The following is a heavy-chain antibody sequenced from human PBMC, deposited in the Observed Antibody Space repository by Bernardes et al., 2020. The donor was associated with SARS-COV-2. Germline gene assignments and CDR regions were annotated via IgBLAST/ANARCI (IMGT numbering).Heavy chain of an antibody. D-gene: IGHD6-19*01. CDR3: ASEKGEQWLVPLGMDV. J-gene: IGHJ6*02. CDR2: IYTSGST. V-gene: IGHV4-61*02. Sequence: TLSLTCTVSGGSISSGSYYWSWIRQPAGKGLEWIGRIYTSGSTNYNPSLKSRVTISVDTSKNQFSLKLSSVTAADTAVYYCASEKGEQWLVPLGMDVWGQGTTVTVSS. CDR1: GGSISSGSYY.